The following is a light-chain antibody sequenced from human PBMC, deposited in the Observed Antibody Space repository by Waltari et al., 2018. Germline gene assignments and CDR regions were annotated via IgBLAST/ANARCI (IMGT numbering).Light chain of an antibody. CDR2: TGS. Sequence: DIQMTQSPSSVSASVGDRVTITCRASQDIATWLGWYQKKIGKAPKLLIVTGSSLQSGVPPRFSGSGYGTDFTLTISRLQPEDSATYYCQQTTSFPLTFGGGTKVEIK. CDR3: QQTTSFPLT. J-gene: IGKJ4*01. CDR1: QDIATW. V-gene: IGKV1-12*01.